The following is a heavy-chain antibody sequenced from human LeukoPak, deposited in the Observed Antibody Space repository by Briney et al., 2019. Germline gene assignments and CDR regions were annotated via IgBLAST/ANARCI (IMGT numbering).Heavy chain of an antibody. J-gene: IGHJ6*03. CDR1: GYTFTSYY. CDR2: IIPIFGTS. V-gene: IGHV1-69*05. CDR3: VRSGPAASNYYYYMDV. D-gene: IGHD6-13*01. Sequence: AVTVSCKASGYTFTSYYMHWVRQAPGQGLEGVGGIIPIFGTSNYAQRFQGKVTITTDESMTTAYMELSGLRSEDTAVYYCVRSGPAASNYYYYMDVWGKGTTVTVSS.